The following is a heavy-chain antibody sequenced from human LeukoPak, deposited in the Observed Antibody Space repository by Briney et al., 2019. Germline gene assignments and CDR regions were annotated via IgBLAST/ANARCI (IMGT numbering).Heavy chain of an antibody. D-gene: IGHD3-16*01. Sequence: GRSLRLSCAASGFTFTSYGMHWVRQAPGKGLEWVAVVSYDGSSKYYADSVKGRFTISRDNSENTLSLQMNSLSAEDTALYYCAKDVARGGIKGSFDYWGQGTLVTVSS. V-gene: IGHV3-30*18. CDR2: VSYDGSSK. J-gene: IGHJ4*02. CDR3: AKDVARGGIKGSFDY. CDR1: GFTFTSYG.